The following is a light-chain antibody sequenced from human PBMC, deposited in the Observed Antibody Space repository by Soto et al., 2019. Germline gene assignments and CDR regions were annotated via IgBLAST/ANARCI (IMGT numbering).Light chain of an antibody. V-gene: IGKV3-15*01. J-gene: IGKJ1*01. CDR2: GAF. CDR1: QSVSSN. CDR3: QQYNNWPRT. Sequence: EIVMTQSPATLSVSPGKRATLSCRASQSVSSNLAWYQQKPGQAPRLLIYGAFTRATGIPAGFSGSGSGTDFTLTISSLQSEDFAVYYCQQYNNWPRTFXQGTKVDIK.